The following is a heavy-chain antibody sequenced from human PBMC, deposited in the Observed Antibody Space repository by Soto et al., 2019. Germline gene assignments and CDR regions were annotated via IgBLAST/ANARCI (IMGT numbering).Heavy chain of an antibody. J-gene: IGHJ6*02. CDR3: AREPGDFWSGYYVPPYYYGMDV. V-gene: IGHV1-2*04. CDR1: GYTFTSYG. CDR2: INPNSGGT. Sequence: ASVKVSCKASGYTFTSYGISWVRQAPGQGLEWMGWINPNSGGTNYAQKFQGWVTMTRDTSISTAYMELSRLRSDDTAVYYCAREPGDFWSGYYVPPYYYGMDVWGQGTTVTVSS. D-gene: IGHD3-3*01.